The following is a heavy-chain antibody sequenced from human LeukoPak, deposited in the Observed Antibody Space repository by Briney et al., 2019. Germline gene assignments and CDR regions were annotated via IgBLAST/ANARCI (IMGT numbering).Heavy chain of an antibody. Sequence: VASVKVSCKASGYTFTNYYIHWVRQAPGHGLEWMGISNPSGDSTNYAQKFQGRVTMTRDTSTSTVYMDLSSLRSEDTAVYYCARVGNWDEDYWGQGTLVTVSS. J-gene: IGHJ4*02. CDR3: ARVGNWDEDY. CDR2: SNPSGDST. CDR1: GYTFTNYY. V-gene: IGHV1-46*01. D-gene: IGHD1-1*01.